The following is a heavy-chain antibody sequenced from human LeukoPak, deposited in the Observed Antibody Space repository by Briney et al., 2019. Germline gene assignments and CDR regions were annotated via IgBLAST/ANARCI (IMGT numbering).Heavy chain of an antibody. CDR1: GYTFTSYD. CDR3: ARYLGGSSNYYYYYYMDV. Sequence: RASVKVSCKASGYTFTSYDINWVRQAPGQGLEWMGWMNPNSGNTGYAQKFQGRVTMTRNTSISTAYMELSSLRSEDTAVYYCARYLGGSSNYYYYYYMDVWGKGTTVTVSS. V-gene: IGHV1-8*01. CDR2: MNPNSGNT. J-gene: IGHJ6*03. D-gene: IGHD6-6*01.